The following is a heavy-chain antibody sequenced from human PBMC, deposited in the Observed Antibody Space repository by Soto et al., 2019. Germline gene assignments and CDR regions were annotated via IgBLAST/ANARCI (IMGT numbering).Heavy chain of an antibody. CDR2: IYYSGST. Sequence: SLTCTVSGGSISSYYWSWIRQPPGKGLEWIGYIYYSGSTNYNPSLKSRVTISVDTSKNQFSLKLSSVTAADTAVYYCARVFTMVRGVRYYGMDVWGQGTTVTVSS. D-gene: IGHD3-10*01. CDR3: ARVFTMVRGVRYYGMDV. J-gene: IGHJ6*02. CDR1: GGSISSYY. V-gene: IGHV4-59*01.